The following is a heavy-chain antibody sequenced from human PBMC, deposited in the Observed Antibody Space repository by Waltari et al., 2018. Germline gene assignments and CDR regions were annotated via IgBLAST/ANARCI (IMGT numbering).Heavy chain of an antibody. Sequence: VQLFESGGGLVHPGGSLRLSCAASGFTFSSFAMNWVRPAPGKVLDLFSAISGIDVRTYYTASVTGRFTISRANSKNTLYLQMHGLRADDTAVYHCVTGFGSSSLSDFDSWGQGTRVTVSS. D-gene: IGHD3-10*01. CDR2: ISGIDVRT. V-gene: IGHV3-23*01. J-gene: IGHJ4*02. CDR1: GFTFSSFA. CDR3: VTGFGSSSLSDFDS.